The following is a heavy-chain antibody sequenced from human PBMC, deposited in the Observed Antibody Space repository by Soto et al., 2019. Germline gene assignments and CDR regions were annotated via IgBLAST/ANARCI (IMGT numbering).Heavy chain of an antibody. Sequence: QVQLQESGPGLVKPSQTLSLTCTVSGGSISSGGYYWSWIRQHPGKGLEWIGYIYYSGSTYYNPSHKSRVTISVDTSKNQFSLELSSVTAADTAVYYCARAQGRVKGIVVVPAARYYFDYWGQGTLVTVSS. J-gene: IGHJ4*02. CDR3: ARAQGRVKGIVVVPAARYYFDY. V-gene: IGHV4-31*03. CDR1: GGSISSGGYY. CDR2: IYYSGST. D-gene: IGHD2-2*01.